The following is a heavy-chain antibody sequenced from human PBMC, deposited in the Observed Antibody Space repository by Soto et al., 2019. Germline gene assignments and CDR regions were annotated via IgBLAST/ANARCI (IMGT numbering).Heavy chain of an antibody. J-gene: IGHJ5*02. D-gene: IGHD6-13*01. V-gene: IGHV5-51*01. CDR2: IYPGDSDT. CDR3: ASLAEASDSFDT. Sequence: PGESLKISCKGSGYIFTTYWIGWVRQMPGKGLEWMGIIYPGDSDTRYSPSFQGQVTISADKSISTSYLQWNSLKASDTAMYYCASLAEASDSFDTWGQGTLVTVS. CDR1: GYIFTTYW.